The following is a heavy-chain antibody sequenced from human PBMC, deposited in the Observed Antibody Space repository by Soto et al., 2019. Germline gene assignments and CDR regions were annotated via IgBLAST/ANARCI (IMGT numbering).Heavy chain of an antibody. V-gene: IGHV3-53*01. CDR3: TRLSSTRINGMDV. CDR2: NYSGGST. Sequence: GGSLRLSCAASGFTVRGTYLSWVRQASVKGLEWVSVNYSGGSTYYAHSVKGRFTISRDNSKNTLYLQMTSLRAEDRAVYYCTRLSSTRINGMDVWGQGTTVTVSS. J-gene: IGHJ6*02. D-gene: IGHD2-2*01. CDR1: GFTVRGTY.